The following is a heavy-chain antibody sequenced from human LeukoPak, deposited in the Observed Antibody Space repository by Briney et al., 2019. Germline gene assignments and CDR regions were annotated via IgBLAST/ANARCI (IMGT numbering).Heavy chain of an antibody. CDR2: VYYSGST. CDR3: ARGRGYSYGYDFDS. Sequence: SETLSLTCTVSGGSVGSDCYYCSWIRQPPGECLEWFGFVYYSGSTNYSPSLKSRLTMSVDTSKNQFSLKLSSVTAADTAVYYCARGRGYSYGYDFDSWGQGALVAVSS. CDR1: GGSVGSDCYY. D-gene: IGHD5-18*01. V-gene: IGHV4-61*01. J-gene: IGHJ4*02.